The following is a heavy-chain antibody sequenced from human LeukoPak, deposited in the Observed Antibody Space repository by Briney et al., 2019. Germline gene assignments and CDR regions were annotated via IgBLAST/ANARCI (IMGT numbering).Heavy chain of an antibody. Sequence: SETLSLTCTVSGGSISSGSYYWSWIRQPAGKGLEWIGSIYYSGSTYYNPSLKSRVTISVDTSKNQFSLKLTSVTAADTAVYYCVRHSREGSDWYLVGGPTDYWGQGTLVTVSS. J-gene: IGHJ4*02. CDR3: VRHSREGSDWYLVGGPTDY. CDR1: GGSISSGSYY. V-gene: IGHV4-39*01. CDR2: IYYSGST. D-gene: IGHD2-21*02.